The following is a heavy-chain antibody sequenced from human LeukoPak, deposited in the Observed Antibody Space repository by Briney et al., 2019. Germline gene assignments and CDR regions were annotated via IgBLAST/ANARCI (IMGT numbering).Heavy chain of an antibody. CDR1: GGSFSGYY. J-gene: IGHJ6*02. D-gene: IGHD5-12*01. CDR3: ARGVVATSSVFYYYYYSMDV. V-gene: IGHV4-34*01. Sequence: PSETLSLTCAVYGGSFSGYYWSWIRQPPGKGLEWIGEINHSGSTNYNPSLKSRVTISVDTSKNQFSLKLSSVTAADTAVYYCARGVVATSSVFYYYYYSMDVWGQGTTVTVSS. CDR2: INHSGST.